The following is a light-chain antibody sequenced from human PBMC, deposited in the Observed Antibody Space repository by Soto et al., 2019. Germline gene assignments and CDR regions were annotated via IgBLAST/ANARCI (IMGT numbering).Light chain of an antibody. CDR2: VAS. CDR3: QQYGNSLPWT. J-gene: IGKJ1*01. Sequence: EIVLTQSPGTLSLSPGERATLSCRASQSVSNNYLGWYQQKPGQAPRLLVYVASRRATGIPDRFSGSGSGTDFTRTISGLEAEDFAVYYCQQYGNSLPWTFGQGTKVEIK. CDR1: QSVSNNY. V-gene: IGKV3-20*01.